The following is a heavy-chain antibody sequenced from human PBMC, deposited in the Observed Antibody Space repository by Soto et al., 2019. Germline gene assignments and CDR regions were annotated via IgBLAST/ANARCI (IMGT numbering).Heavy chain of an antibody. CDR3: ARLPQEYNYYGMDV. CDR2: IYYSGNT. Sequence: LSLTCTVSGGSIVTGSYYWGWIRQPPGKGLEWLGHIYYSGNTYYPPSLKSRVTISVDTSKNQFSLRLSSVTAADTAVYYCARLPQEYNYYGMDVWGQGTTVTVSS. D-gene: IGHD1-1*01. CDR1: GGSIVTGSYY. V-gene: IGHV4-39*01. J-gene: IGHJ6*02.